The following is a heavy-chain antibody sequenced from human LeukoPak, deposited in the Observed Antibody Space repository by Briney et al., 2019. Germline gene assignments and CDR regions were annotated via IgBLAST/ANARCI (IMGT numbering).Heavy chain of an antibody. V-gene: IGHV3-15*01. CDR2: IKRETDGGTI. J-gene: IGHJ1*01. CDR1: GFIFSKAW. Sequence: GGSLRLSCAASGFIFSKAWMNWVRQAPGKGLEWLGRIKRETDGGTIDYAAPVKGRFTISRDDSRNTLYLQMDSLKIEGTAVYYCTTDRYYDNSELQFQHWGQGTLVTVSS. CDR3: TTDRYYDNSELQFQH. D-gene: IGHD3-22*01.